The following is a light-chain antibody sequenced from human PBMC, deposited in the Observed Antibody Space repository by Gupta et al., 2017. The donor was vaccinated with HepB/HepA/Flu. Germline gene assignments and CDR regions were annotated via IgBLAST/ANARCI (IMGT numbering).Light chain of an antibody. CDR1: QSLSSNY. V-gene: IGKV3-20*01. Sequence: EIVLTQSPGTLSLPPGERATLSCRASQSLSSNYLAWYQQKPGQAPRLLIYAASTRATGIPDRFSGSGSGTDFTLTIRRLEPEDFAVFYCQQYGRSPPTFGQGTKVEI. CDR3: QQYGRSPPT. CDR2: AAS. J-gene: IGKJ1*01.